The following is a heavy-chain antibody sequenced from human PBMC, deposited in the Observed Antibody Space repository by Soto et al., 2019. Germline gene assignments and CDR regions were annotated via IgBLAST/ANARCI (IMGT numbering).Heavy chain of an antibody. CDR3: ARGVGYCSSTSCSTP. CDR1: GGSFSGYY. CDR2: INHSGST. V-gene: IGHV4-34*01. D-gene: IGHD2-2*02. J-gene: IGHJ5*02. Sequence: QVQLQQWGAGLLKPSETLSLTCAVYGGSFSGYYWSWIRQPPGKGLEWIGEINHSGSTNYNPSLKSRVTISVDTSKNQFSLKLSSVTAADTAVYYCARGVGYCSSTSCSTPWGQGTLVTVSS.